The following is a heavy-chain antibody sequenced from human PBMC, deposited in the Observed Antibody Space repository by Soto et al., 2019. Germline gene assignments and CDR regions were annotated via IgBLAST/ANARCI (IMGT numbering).Heavy chain of an antibody. Sequence: ASVKVSCKASGYTFSSYVMQWVRQAPGHGLEWMGWINAGNGNTKYSQKFPGRVTITRDTSASKDYMELSSLRSEDTAVYYCARGAAYCNSPRCYDYYGMDVWGQGNTVTVSS. CDR3: ARGAAYCNSPRCYDYYGMDV. CDR2: INAGNGNT. D-gene: IGHD2-2*01. V-gene: IGHV1-3*01. J-gene: IGHJ6*02. CDR1: GYTFSSYV.